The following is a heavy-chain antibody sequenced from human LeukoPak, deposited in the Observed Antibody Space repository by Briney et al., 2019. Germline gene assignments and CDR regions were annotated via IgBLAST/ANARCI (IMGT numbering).Heavy chain of an antibody. V-gene: IGHV1-69*05. CDR2: IIPIFGTA. CDR3: ARERPPGDSSSWFQEGYFDI. Sequence: SVKVSCKASGGTFSSYAITWVRQAPGQGLEWMGRIIPIFGTANYAQKFQGRVTITTDESTSTAYMELSTLRSDDTAVYYCARERPPGDSSSWFQEGYFDIWGQGTLVTVSS. CDR1: GGTFSSYA. D-gene: IGHD6-13*01. J-gene: IGHJ4*02.